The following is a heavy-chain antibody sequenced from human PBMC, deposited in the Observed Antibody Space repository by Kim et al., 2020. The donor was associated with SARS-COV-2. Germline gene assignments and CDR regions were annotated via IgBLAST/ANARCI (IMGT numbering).Heavy chain of an antibody. CDR3: AKIVDTAMVFTG. D-gene: IGHD5-18*01. J-gene: IGHJ4*02. Sequence: YYADSVKGRFTISRDNSKNTLYLQMNSLRAEDTAVYYCAKIVDTAMVFTGWGQGTLVTVSS. V-gene: IGHV3-23*01.